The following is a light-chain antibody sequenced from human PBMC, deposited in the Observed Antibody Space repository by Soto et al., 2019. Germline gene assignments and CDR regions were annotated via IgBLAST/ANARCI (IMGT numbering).Light chain of an antibody. CDR1: EFLSSSY. J-gene: IGKJ2*01. CDR3: QQQGT. CDR2: AAS. Sequence: EIVLALSPGTLSLSPGERATLSCRASEFLSSSYLGWYQQKPGQAPRLLIYAASRRATGIPDRFSGSGSATEYTLTINTLEPEDFAVYYCQQQGTFGQGTKLEIK. V-gene: IGKV3-20*01.